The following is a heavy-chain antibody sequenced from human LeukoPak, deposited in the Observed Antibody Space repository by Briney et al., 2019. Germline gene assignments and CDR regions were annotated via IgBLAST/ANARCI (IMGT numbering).Heavy chain of an antibody. CDR2: IILIFGTA. V-gene: IGHV1-69*01. Sequence: SVKVSCKLYGGTFSSHAISWVRQAPGHGIEWVGGIILIFGTAKYEQKFQGRVTITADESTSTAYMELSSLRSEDTAVYCCARDSMTRRFLEWLLDYWGQGTLVTVSP. CDR1: GGTFSSHA. J-gene: IGHJ4*02. CDR3: ARDSMTRRFLEWLLDY. D-gene: IGHD3-3*01.